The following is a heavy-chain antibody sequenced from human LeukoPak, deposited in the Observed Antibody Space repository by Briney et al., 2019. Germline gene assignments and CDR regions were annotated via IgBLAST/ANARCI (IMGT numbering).Heavy chain of an antibody. CDR3: ARDRGIPSDSSGYSS. J-gene: IGHJ4*02. D-gene: IGHD3-22*01. CDR2: FGGDGKT. Sequence: GGSLRLSCVTSGFTFSGAAMCWVRQAPGKGLEWVAGFGGDGKTYYAASVKGRFTISRDNAKNSLYLQMNSLRAEDTAVYYCARDRGIPSDSSGYSSWGQGTLVTVSS. CDR1: GFTFSGAA. V-gene: IGHV3-66*01.